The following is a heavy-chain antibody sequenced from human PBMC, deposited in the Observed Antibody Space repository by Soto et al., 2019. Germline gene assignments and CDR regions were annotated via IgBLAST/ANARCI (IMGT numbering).Heavy chain of an antibody. Sequence: SETLSLTCAVYGGSFSGYYWSWIRQPPGKGLEWIGEINHSGSTNYNPSLKSRVTISVDTSKNQFSLKLSSVTAADTAVYYCARGGYNWNYVSYWGQGTLVTVSS. D-gene: IGHD1-20*01. CDR2: INHSGST. V-gene: IGHV4-34*01. J-gene: IGHJ4*02. CDR1: GGSFSGYY. CDR3: ARGGYNWNYVSY.